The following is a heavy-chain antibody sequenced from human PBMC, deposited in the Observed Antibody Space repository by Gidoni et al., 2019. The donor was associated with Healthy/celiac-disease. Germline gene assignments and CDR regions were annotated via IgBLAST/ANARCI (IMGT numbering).Heavy chain of an antibody. D-gene: IGHD2-15*01. CDR1: GFTFSSYA. Sequence: EVQLLESGGGLVQPGGSLRLSCAASGFTFSSYAMSWVRQTPGKGLEWVSVISGSGDSTYYADSVKGRFTISRDNSKNTLYLQMNSLRAEDTAIYYCAKDYLIGGWYSFDYWGPGTLVTVSS. V-gene: IGHV3-23*01. J-gene: IGHJ4*02. CDR2: ISGSGDST. CDR3: AKDYLIGGWYSFDY.